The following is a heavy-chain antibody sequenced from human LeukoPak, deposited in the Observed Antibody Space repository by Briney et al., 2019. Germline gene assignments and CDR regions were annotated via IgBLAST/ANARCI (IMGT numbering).Heavy chain of an antibody. CDR3: ARVNWYYDSSGYYCLGAFDI. CDR1: GGSFSGYY. J-gene: IGHJ3*02. Sequence: SETLSLTCAVYGGSFSGYYWSWIRQPPGKGLEWIGEINHSGSTNYNPSLKSRVTISVDTSKNQFSLKLSSVTAADTAVYYCARVNWYYDSSGYYCLGAFDIWGQGTMVTVSS. D-gene: IGHD3-22*01. CDR2: INHSGST. V-gene: IGHV4-34*01.